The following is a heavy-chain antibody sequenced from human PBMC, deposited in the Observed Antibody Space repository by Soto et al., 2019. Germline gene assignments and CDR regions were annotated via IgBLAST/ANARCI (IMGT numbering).Heavy chain of an antibody. D-gene: IGHD6-19*01. J-gene: IGHJ4*02. Sequence: QITLKESGPTLVKPTQTLTLTCTFSGFSLSTSGVGVGWIRQPPGKALEWLALIYWDDDKRYGPSPKSRLTITKDTPKNLVVLTVTNMDPVDTGTYYCAHRGQWPRAGGYDYWGQGTLVSVSS. CDR2: IYWDDDK. CDR1: GFSLSTSGVG. CDR3: AHRGQWPRAGGYDY. V-gene: IGHV2-5*05.